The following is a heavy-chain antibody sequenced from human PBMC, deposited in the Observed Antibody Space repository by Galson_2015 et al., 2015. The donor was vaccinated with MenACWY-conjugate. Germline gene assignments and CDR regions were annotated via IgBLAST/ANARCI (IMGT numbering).Heavy chain of an antibody. D-gene: IGHD6-19*01. V-gene: IGHV3-30*02. CDR3: AKDAQWSFDI. J-gene: IGHJ3*02. CDR2: IRDIGNDK. CDR1: GFTFTRNG. Sequence: SLRLSCAASGFTFTRNGMHWVRQSPGKGLEWVAWIRDIGNDKSYADSVAGRSTISRDNSKSTVSLQMNNLRAEDTAEYYCAKDAQWSFDIWGQGTKVTVSS.